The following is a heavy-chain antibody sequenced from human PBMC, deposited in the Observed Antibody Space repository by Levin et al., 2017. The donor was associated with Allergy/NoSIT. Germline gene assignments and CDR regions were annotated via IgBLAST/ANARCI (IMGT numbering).Heavy chain of an antibody. Sequence: GGSLRLSCAASGFTFSNAWMAWVRQAPGKGLEWVGRVGSEADGGTTDYAAPVNGRFTVSRDASKTTLYLEMNSLRTEDTAVYYCTTSSRGSWNYLEYWGQGTLVTVSS. CDR1: GFTFSNAW. J-gene: IGHJ4*02. D-gene: IGHD6-13*01. V-gene: IGHV3-15*04. CDR3: TTSSRGSWNYLEY. CDR2: VGSEADGGTT.